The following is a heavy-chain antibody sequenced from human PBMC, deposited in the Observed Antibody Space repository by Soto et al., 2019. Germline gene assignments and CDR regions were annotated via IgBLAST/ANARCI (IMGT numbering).Heavy chain of an antibody. CDR3: AKDNVVVGATTGAFDI. CDR1: RFTFDDYA. D-gene: IGHD1-26*01. J-gene: IGHJ3*02. CDR2: ISWNSGNI. Sequence: GGSLRLSCAASRFTFDDYAMHWVRQAPGKGLEWVSGISWNSGNIGYADSVKGRFTISRDNAKNSLYLQMNSLRAEDTALYYCAKDNVVVGATTGAFDIWGQGTMVTVSS. V-gene: IGHV3-9*01.